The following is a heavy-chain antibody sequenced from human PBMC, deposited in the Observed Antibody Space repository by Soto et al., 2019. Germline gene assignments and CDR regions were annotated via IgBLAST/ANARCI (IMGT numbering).Heavy chain of an antibody. CDR2: IYYSGST. J-gene: IGHJ4*02. D-gene: IGHD1-26*01. CDR3: ASSIVGATSRFFDY. V-gene: IGHV4-59*01. CDR1: GGSISSYY. Sequence: KPSETLSLTCTVSGGSISSYYWSWIRQPPGKGLEWIGYIYYSGSTNYNPSLKSRVTISVDTSKNQFSLKLSSVTAADTAVYYCASSIVGATSRFFDYWGQGTLVTVSS.